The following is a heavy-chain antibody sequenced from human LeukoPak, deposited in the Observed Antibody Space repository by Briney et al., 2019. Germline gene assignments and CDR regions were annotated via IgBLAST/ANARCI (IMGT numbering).Heavy chain of an antibody. V-gene: IGHV3-7*04. Sequence: GGSLRLSCAASGFTLTDYWMSWVRQAPGKGLEWVANIKQHGSETYYVDSVKGRFTISRDNAENSLYLQMNSLRAEDTAVYYCARMYNSGWYFFDYWGQGTLVTVSS. CDR3: ARMYNSGWYFFDY. CDR1: GFTLTDYW. CDR2: IKQHGSET. D-gene: IGHD6-19*01. J-gene: IGHJ4*02.